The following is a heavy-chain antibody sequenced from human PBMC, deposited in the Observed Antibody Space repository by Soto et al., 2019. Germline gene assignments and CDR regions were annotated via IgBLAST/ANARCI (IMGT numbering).Heavy chain of an antibody. CDR2: ISNSGST. Sequence: SETLSLTCTVSGGSVTSDEDYWTWIRQSPGKGLEWIGYISNSGSTGYNPSLKTRLSMSVDRSKNQFTLRLTSVTAADTAVYYCARDDPARNGMDVWGQGTTVTVSS. J-gene: IGHJ6*02. CDR1: GGSVTSDEDY. CDR3: ARDDPARNGMDV. V-gene: IGHV4-30-4*01.